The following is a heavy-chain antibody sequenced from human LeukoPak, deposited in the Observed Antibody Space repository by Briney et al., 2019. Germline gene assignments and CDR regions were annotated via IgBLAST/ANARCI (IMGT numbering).Heavy chain of an antibody. V-gene: IGHV4-34*01. D-gene: IGHD6-19*01. CDR2: INHSGST. J-gene: IGHJ4*02. CDR1: GGSFSGYY. CDR3: ARRLGFGGIAVAGTRSRYYFDY. Sequence: SETLSLTCAVYGGSFSGYYWSWIRQPPGKGLEWIGEINHSGSTNYNPSLKSRVTISVDTSKNQFSLKLSSVTAADTAVYYCARRLGFGGIAVAGTRSRYYFDYWGQGTLVTVSS.